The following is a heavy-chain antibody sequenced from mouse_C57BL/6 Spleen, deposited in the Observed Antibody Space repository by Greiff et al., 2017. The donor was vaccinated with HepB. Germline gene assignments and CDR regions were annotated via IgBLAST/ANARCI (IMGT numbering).Heavy chain of an antibody. CDR1: GFTFSSYG. CDR2: ISSGGSYT. CDR3: ARPYYDYDVWYFDV. V-gene: IGHV5-6*01. D-gene: IGHD2-4*01. Sequence: EVKVVESGGDLVKPGGSLKLSCAASGFTFSSYGMSWVRQTPDKRLEWVATISSGGSYTYYPDSVKGRFTISRDNAKNTLYLQMSSLKADDTAMYYFARPYYDYDVWYFDVWGTGTTVTVSS. J-gene: IGHJ1*02.